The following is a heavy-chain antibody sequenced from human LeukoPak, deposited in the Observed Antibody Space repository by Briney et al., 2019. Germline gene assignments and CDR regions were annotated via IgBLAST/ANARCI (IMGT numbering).Heavy chain of an antibody. CDR3: ARGLDPSTQRDY. Sequence: GALRLSCAASGFTFSSYAMSWVRQPPGKGLEWIGEINHSGSTNYNPSPKSRVTISVDTSKNQFSLKLSSVTAADTAVYYCARGLDPSTQRDYWGQGTLVTVSS. J-gene: IGHJ4*02. V-gene: IGHV4-34*01. CDR2: INHSGST. CDR1: GFTFSSYA.